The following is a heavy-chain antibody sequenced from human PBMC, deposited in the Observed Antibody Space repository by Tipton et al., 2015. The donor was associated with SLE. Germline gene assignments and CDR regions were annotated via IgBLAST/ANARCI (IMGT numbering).Heavy chain of an antibody. CDR3: ARAYSSSWEGEYFQH. Sequence: LRLSCTVSGGSISSHYWSWIRQPPGKGLEWIGYIYYSGSTNYNPSLKSRVTISVDTSKNQFSLKLSSVTAADTSVYYCARAYSSSWEGEYFQHWGQGTLVTVSS. CDR1: GGSISSHY. CDR2: IYYSGST. J-gene: IGHJ1*01. V-gene: IGHV4-59*11. D-gene: IGHD6-13*01.